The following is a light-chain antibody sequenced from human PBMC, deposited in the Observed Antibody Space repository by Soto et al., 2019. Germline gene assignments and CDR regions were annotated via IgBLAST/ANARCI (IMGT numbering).Light chain of an antibody. CDR3: QQYNSYSWT. J-gene: IGKJ1*01. CDR1: QTISSW. CDR2: DAS. Sequence: DIQMTQSPSTLSGSVGDRVTITCRASQTISSWLAWYQQKPGKAPTLLIYDASTLESGVPSRFSGSGFGTDFTLTISTLQPEDFGTYYCQQYNSYSWTFGQGTKVDIK. V-gene: IGKV1-5*01.